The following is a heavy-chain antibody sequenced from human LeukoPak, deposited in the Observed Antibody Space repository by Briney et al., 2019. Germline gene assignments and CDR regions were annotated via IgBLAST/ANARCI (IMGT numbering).Heavy chain of an antibody. CDR1: GFTFSSYG. J-gene: IGHJ1*01. D-gene: IGHD3-22*01. CDR2: ISYDGGNK. Sequence: GGSLRLSCAASGFTFSSYGMHWVRQAPGKGLEWVAVISYDGGNKYYADSVKGRFTISRDNSKNTLYLQMNSLRAEDTAVYYCAKVGLYYDSSGYFQHWGQGTLVTVSS. CDR3: AKVGLYYDSSGYFQH. V-gene: IGHV3-30*18.